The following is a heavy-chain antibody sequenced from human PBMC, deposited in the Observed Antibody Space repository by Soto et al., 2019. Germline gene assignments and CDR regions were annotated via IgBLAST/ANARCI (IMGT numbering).Heavy chain of an antibody. V-gene: IGHV3-23*01. CDR1: GLRFSNYA. D-gene: IGHD2-2*01. Sequence: GVSLSLSCSASGLRFSNYAFSWVRQSPGKGPEWVSSISDSGDDSRYADSVKGRFSISRDNSKSTLFLEMKSLRVEDTGIYYWAKHDGAPAQPTWLGPWGKGSRVTVSS. J-gene: IGHJ5*02. CDR3: AKHDGAPAQPTWLGP. CDR2: ISDSGDDS.